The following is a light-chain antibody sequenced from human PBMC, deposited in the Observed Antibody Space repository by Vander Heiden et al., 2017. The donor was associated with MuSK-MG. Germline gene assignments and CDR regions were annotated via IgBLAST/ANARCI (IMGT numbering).Light chain of an antibody. V-gene: IGKV1-39*01. J-gene: IGKJ1*01. CDR1: QSISSY. CDR2: AAS. CDR3: QQSYSTTTWT. Sequence: DIQMTQSPSSLSASEGDRVTITCRASQSISSYLNWYQHKPGKAPKLLIYAASSLQSGVPSRFSGSGSGTDFTLTISSLQPEDFATYYCQQSYSTTTWTFGQGTKVEIK.